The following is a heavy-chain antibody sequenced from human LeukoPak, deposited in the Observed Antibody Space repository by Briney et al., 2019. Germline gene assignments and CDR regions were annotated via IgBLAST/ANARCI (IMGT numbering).Heavy chain of an antibody. CDR2: INPNSGGT. CDR3: ARDSGRFGEEYYYYYYYMDV. V-gene: IGHV1-2*06. J-gene: IGHJ6*03. CDR1: GYTFTGYY. D-gene: IGHD3-10*01. Sequence: ASAKVSCKASGYTFTGYYMHWVRQAPGQGLEWMGRINPNSGGTNYAQKFQGRVTMTRDTSISTAYMELSRLRSDDTAVYYCARDSGRFGEEYYYYYYYMDVWGKGTTVTVSS.